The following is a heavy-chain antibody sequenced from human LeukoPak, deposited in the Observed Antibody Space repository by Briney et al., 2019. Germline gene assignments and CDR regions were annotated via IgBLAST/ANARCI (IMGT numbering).Heavy chain of an antibody. V-gene: IGHV4-61*01. D-gene: IGHD3-22*01. Sequence: SETLSLTCTVSGGSVSSGSYYWSWIRQPPGKGLEWIGNIYYSGSTNYNPSLKSRVTISVDTSKNQFSLKLSSVTAADTAVYYCARATHIPYDSSGYYYWGQGTLVTVSS. CDR2: IYYSGST. CDR3: ARATHIPYDSSGYYY. CDR1: GGSVSSGSYY. J-gene: IGHJ4*02.